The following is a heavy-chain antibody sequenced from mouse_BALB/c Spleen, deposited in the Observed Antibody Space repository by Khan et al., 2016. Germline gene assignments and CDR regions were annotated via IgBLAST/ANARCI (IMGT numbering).Heavy chain of an antibody. CDR1: AFSLGAYG. J-gene: IGHJ4*01. CDR3: ARDGWGYYAMDY. D-gene: IGHD2-2*01. V-gene: IGHV2-6-7*01. CDR2: IWGDGST. Sequence: QVQLKESGPGLVAPSQSLSITCTVAAFSLGAYGVNWVRQPPGKGLEWLGMIWGDGSTDYNSALKSRLNITKDNSKSQVFLKMNSLQSDDTARYYCARDGWGYYAMDYWGQGTSVTVSS.